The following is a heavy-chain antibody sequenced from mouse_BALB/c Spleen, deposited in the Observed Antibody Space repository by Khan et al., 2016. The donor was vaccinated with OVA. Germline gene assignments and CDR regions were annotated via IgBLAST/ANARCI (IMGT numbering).Heavy chain of an antibody. J-gene: IGHJ3*01. CDR3: VRVYYGNPFAY. D-gene: IGHD2-1*01. V-gene: IGHV5-4*02. Sequence: EVELVESGGGLVKPGGSLKLSCVASGFTFSDYYMYWVRQTPEKRLDWVATISDGGIYTYYPDSVKGRFTISRDDAKNNLFLQMSSLKSEDTAMFYCVRVYYGNPFAYWGQGTLVTVSA. CDR1: GFTFSDYY. CDR2: ISDGGIYT.